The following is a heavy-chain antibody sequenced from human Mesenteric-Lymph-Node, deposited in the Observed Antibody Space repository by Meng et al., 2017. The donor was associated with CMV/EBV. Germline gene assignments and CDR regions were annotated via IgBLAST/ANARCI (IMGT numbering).Heavy chain of an antibody. CDR2: ITSGGSYR. CDR3: ARETEYVLWSGYPRYGMDV. D-gene: IGHD3-3*01. J-gene: IGHJ6*02. Sequence: TLSKYDMNWVRQAPGKGLEWVSSITSGGSYRYHGDSVKGRFTISRDNAKNSLYLQMNSLRAEDTAVYYCARETEYVLWSGYPRYGMDVWGQGTTVTVSS. CDR1: TLSKYD. V-gene: IGHV3-21*06.